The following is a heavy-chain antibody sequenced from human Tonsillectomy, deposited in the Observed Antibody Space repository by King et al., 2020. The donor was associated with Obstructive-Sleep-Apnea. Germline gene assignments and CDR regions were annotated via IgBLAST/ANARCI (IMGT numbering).Heavy chain of an antibody. J-gene: IGHJ4*02. CDR3: AKASSLLWFGELSGY. Sequence: QLVQSGGGLVQPGRSLRLSCAASGFTFDDYAMHWVRQAPGKGLEWGSGISWDCGSIGYADSVKGRFTISIDNAKNSLYLQMNSLRAEDTALYYCAKASSLLWFGELSGYWGQGTLVTVSS. CDR1: GFTFDDYA. D-gene: IGHD3-10*01. V-gene: IGHV3-9*01. CDR2: ISWDCGSI.